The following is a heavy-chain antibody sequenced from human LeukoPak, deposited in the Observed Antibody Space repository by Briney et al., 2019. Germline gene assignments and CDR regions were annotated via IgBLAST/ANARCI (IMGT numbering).Heavy chain of an antibody. CDR2: VSSNGAKT. CDR1: GFTFSSYA. CDR3: AKDRTVGASYWYFDL. V-gene: IGHV3-23*01. D-gene: IGHD1-26*01. Sequence: GGSLRLSCAASGFTFSSYAITWVRQAPGKGLEWVSAVSSNGAKTYYADSVKGRFTISRDNYKNMVFLQMNTLRAEDTAIYYCAKDRTVGASYWYFDLWGRGTLVTVSS. J-gene: IGHJ2*01.